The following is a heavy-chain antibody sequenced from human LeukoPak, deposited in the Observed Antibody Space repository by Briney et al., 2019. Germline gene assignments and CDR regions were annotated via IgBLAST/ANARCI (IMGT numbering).Heavy chain of an antibody. J-gene: IGHJ4*02. CDR3: AKQLGYCSDGSCYFPY. D-gene: IGHD2-15*01. V-gene: IGHV3-23*01. CDR1: GFTFSSSA. Sequence: GGSLRLSCAASGFTFSSSAMSWVRQAPGKGREWVSAVSNNGGYTYYADSVQGRFNISRDHSKSTLCLQTNTLRAEDTAVYYCAKQLGYCSDGSCYFPYWGQGTLVTVSS. CDR2: VSNNGGYT.